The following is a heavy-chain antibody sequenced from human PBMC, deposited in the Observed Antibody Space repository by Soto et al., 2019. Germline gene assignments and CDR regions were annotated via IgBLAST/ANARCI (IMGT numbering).Heavy chain of an antibody. CDR2: IYYSGST. D-gene: IGHD2-15*01. CDR1: GGSISSYY. Sequence: PSETLSLTCTVSGGSISSYYWSWIRQPPGKGLEWIGYIYYSGSTNYNPSLKSRVTISVDTSKNQFSLKLSSVTAADTAVYYCARHEVVENSNYYYYDMDVWGQGTTVTVSS. CDR3: ARHEVVENSNYYYYDMDV. J-gene: IGHJ6*02. V-gene: IGHV4-59*01.